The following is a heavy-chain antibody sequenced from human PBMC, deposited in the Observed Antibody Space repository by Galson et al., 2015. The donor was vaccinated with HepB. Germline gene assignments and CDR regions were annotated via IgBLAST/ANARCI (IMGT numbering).Heavy chain of an antibody. Sequence: SLRLSCAASGFTFSSYSMNWVRQAPGKGLEWVSYISSSSSTIYYADSVKGRFTISRDNAKNSLYLQMNSLRAEDTAVYYCARDGGYYDSSGYCLDYWGQGTLVTVSS. CDR2: ISSSSSTI. D-gene: IGHD3-22*01. CDR3: ARDGGYYDSSGYCLDY. J-gene: IGHJ4*02. CDR1: GFTFSSYS. V-gene: IGHV3-48*04.